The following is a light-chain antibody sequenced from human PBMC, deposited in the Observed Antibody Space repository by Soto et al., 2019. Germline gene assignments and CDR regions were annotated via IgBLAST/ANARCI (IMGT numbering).Light chain of an antibody. Sequence: DIQMNQSPSTLSASVVDRVTITCRASRSISSWLGCYQQKPGKAPKLLIYDASRLECGVPSRFSGSASGTEFNVTISCLQPDDFAAYFCQQYRVFGQGTNVDIK. V-gene: IGKV1-5*01. J-gene: IGKJ1*01. CDR3: QQYRV. CDR2: DAS. CDR1: RSISSW.